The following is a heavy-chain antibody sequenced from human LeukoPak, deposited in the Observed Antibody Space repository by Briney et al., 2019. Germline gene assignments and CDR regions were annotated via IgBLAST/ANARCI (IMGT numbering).Heavy chain of an antibody. D-gene: IGHD3-9*01. CDR1: GFTFSSYA. Sequence: GGSLRLSCAASGFTFSSYAMHWVRQAPGKGLEWVAVISYDGSNKYYADSVKGRFTISRDNSMNTLYLQMNSLRAEDTAVYYCARDSGYDILTGDPPSYWFDPWGQGTLVTVSS. J-gene: IGHJ5*02. CDR3: ARDSGYDILTGDPPSYWFDP. V-gene: IGHV3-30-3*01. CDR2: ISYDGSNK.